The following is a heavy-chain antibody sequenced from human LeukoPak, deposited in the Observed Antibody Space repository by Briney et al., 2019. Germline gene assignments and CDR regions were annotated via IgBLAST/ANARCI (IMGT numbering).Heavy chain of an antibody. CDR1: GYTFTTYS. Sequence: APLKVSSTGPGYTFTTYSICSVRHAPGQGLERMGWISAYNGNTNYAQKLQGRVTMTTDTSTSTAYMELRSLRSDDTAVYYCARVYNDYGDYWGQGTLVTVSS. D-gene: IGHD1-14*01. CDR3: ARVYNDYGDY. J-gene: IGHJ4*02. V-gene: IGHV1-18*01. CDR2: ISAYNGNT.